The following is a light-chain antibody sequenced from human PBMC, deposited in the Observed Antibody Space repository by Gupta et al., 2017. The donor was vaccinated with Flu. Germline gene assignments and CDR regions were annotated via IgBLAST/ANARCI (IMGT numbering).Light chain of an antibody. V-gene: IGLV3-21*02. CDR2: EDR. Sequence: GQTARIPGGGDNIGREIVHWYQQKSGQAPVLVVYEDRFRPSGIPERFSGSNSANTATLTISRAEAGDEADYYCQVWDSSTDQWVFGGGTKVTVL. J-gene: IGLJ3*02. CDR3: QVWDSSTDQWV. CDR1: NIGREI.